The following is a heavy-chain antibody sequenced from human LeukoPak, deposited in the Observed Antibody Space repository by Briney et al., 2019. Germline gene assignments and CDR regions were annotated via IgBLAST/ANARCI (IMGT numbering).Heavy chain of an antibody. D-gene: IGHD3-22*01. Sequence: PSETLSLTCTVSGGSISSYYWSWIRQPPGKGLEWSGYIYYSGSTNYNPSLKSRVTISVDTSKNQFSLKLSSVTAADTAVYYCARDRRPYDYYDSSGYYYYFDYWGQGTLVTVSS. CDR3: ARDRRPYDYYDSSGYYYYFDY. CDR1: GGSISSYY. V-gene: IGHV4-59*01. CDR2: IYYSGST. J-gene: IGHJ4*02.